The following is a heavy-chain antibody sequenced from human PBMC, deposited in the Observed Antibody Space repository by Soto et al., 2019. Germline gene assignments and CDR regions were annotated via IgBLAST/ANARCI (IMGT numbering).Heavy chain of an antibody. Sequence: EVQLLESGGGLVQPGGSLRLSCAASGFTFSSYAMSWVRQAPGKWLEWVSAISGSGGSTYYADSVKDRFTISRDNSNNSQYLQMNSLRAEDTAVYYCAKDLYGGNSTYWFDPWGQGTLVTVST. CDR2: ISGSGGST. CDR3: AKDLYGGNSTYWFDP. J-gene: IGHJ5*02. V-gene: IGHV3-23*01. D-gene: IGHD4-17*01. CDR1: GFTFSSYA.